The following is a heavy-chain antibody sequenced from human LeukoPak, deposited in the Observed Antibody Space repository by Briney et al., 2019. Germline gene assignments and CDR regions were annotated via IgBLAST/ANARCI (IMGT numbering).Heavy chain of an antibody. V-gene: IGHV4-59*08. J-gene: IGHJ4*02. Sequence: SETLSLTCTVSGGPISSYSWTWIRPHPGEGLEWTRHNYYKKNTNYNHSLKGRVTISVDTAKNQLYLKLNSLTAEDTAVYYCARGGFNQWFFWGQGTLATVSS. CDR1: GGPISSYS. CDR2: NYYKKNT. D-gene: IGHD3-10*01. CDR3: ARGGFNQWFF.